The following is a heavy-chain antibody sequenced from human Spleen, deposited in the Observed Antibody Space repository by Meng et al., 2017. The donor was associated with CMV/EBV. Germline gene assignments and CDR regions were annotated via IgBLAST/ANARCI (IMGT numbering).Heavy chain of an antibody. Sequence: GESLKISCEASGFTFTNFAFHWVRQAPGKGLEWVALTSYDGSNEFYADSVKGRFTISRDNSKKTLNLQMNSLGDEDTAVYYCARDGSGWYYFDYWGQGTPVTVSS. CDR3: ARDGSGWYYFDY. J-gene: IGHJ4*02. V-gene: IGHV3-30-3*01. D-gene: IGHD6-19*01. CDR2: TSYDGSNE. CDR1: GFTFTNFA.